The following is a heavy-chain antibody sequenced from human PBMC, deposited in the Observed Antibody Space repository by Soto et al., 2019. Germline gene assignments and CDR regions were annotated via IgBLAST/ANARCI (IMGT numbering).Heavy chain of an antibody. Sequence: SVKVSCKASGGAFSSYAISWVRQAPGQGLEWMGGIIPIFGTANYAQKFQGRVTITADESTSTAYMELSSLRSEYTAVYYCARGGVYYYDSSGYYLDYWGQGTLVTVSS. CDR3: ARGGVYYYDSSGYYLDY. V-gene: IGHV1-69*13. D-gene: IGHD3-22*01. CDR2: IIPIFGTA. J-gene: IGHJ4*02. CDR1: GGAFSSYA.